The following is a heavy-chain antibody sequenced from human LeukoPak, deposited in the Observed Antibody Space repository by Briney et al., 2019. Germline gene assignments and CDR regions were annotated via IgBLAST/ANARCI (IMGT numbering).Heavy chain of an antibody. CDR1: GYTFTTYD. CDR2: MNPNSGNT. V-gene: IGHV1-8*01. D-gene: IGHD4-23*01. CDR3: ARGPNKSDGGNSGSAWFDP. J-gene: IGHJ5*02. Sequence: ASVKVSCKASGYTFTTYDINWVRQATGQGLEWMGWMNPNSGNTGYAQKFQGRVTMTRNTSISTAYMELSSLRSEDTAVYYCARGPNKSDGGNSGSAWFDPWGQGTLVIVSS.